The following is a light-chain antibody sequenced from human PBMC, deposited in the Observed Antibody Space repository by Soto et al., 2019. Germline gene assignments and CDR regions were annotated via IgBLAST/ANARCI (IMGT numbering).Light chain of an antibody. CDR1: QSLTTY. CDR2: GAS. CDR3: QQSGSFSIT. V-gene: IGKV3-20*01. J-gene: IGKJ5*01. Sequence: QSPATLSVSQGETATLSCRASQSLTTYLAWYQQKPGQAPRILIHGASSRATGTPDRFRGSGSETDFTLTIIRLQPEDFVVNFCQQSGSFSITFGQGTRLEI.